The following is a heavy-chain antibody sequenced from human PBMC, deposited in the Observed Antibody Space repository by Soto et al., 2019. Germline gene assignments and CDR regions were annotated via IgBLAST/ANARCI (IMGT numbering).Heavy chain of an antibody. D-gene: IGHD5-18*01. V-gene: IGHV3-73*02. Sequence: EVQLVESGGGLVQPGGSLKLSCAASGFTFSGSAMHWVRQASGKGLEWVGRIRSKANSYATAYAASVKGRFTISRDDSKHTAYLQMNSLKTEDTAVYYCASDTARVYYGMDVWGQGTTVTVSS. CDR2: IRSKANSYAT. CDR3: ASDTARVYYGMDV. J-gene: IGHJ6*02. CDR1: GFTFSGSA.